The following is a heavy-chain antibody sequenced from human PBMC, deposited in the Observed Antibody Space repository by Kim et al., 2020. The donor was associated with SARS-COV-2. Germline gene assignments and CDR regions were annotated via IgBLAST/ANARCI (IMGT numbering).Heavy chain of an antibody. Sequence: YSASFQGQVTISADTSISTAYLQWGSLKASGTAMYYCARLVVATTLPFDYWGQGTLVTVSS. D-gene: IGHD5-12*01. J-gene: IGHJ4*02. V-gene: IGHV5-51*01. CDR3: ARLVVATTLPFDY.